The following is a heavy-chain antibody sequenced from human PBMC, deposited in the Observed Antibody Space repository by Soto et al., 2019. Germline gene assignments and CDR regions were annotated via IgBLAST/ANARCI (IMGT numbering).Heavy chain of an antibody. CDR2: IWYDGSNK. Sequence: QVQLVESGGGVVQPGRSLSLSCAASGFTFSSYGIHWVRQAPGKGLEWVAVIWYDGSNKYYADSVKGRFTISRDNSKTAVHHQMASPRADDTAAYYCARELLVGGMKYHGLAVWGQGTAVTVS. CDR1: GFTFSSYG. J-gene: IGHJ6*02. V-gene: IGHV3-33*01. CDR3: ARELLVGGMKYHGLAV. D-gene: IGHD3-10*01.